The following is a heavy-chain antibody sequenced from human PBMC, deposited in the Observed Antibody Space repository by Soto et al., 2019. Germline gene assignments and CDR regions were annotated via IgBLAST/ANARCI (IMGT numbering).Heavy chain of an antibody. CDR2: INHSGST. V-gene: IGHV4-34*01. CDR1: GGSFSGYY. J-gene: IGHJ6*02. D-gene: IGHD1-26*01. CDR3: ASLSYYYYYYGMDV. Sequence: SETLSLTCAVYGGSFSGYYWSWIRQPPGKGLEWIGEINHSGSTNYNPSLKSRVTISVDTSKNQFSLKLSLVTAADTAVYYCASLSYYYYYYGMDVWGQGTTVTVSS.